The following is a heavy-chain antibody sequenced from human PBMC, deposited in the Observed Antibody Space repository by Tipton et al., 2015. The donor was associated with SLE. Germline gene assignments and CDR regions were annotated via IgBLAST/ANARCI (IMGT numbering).Heavy chain of an antibody. Sequence: SLRLSCAASGLTFSSYGMHWVRQAPGKGLEWVAVIWYDGSNKYYADSVKGRFTISRDNSKNTLYLQMNSLRAEDTAVYYCAKDVSAERRYFDLWGRGTLVTVSS. CDR3: AKDVSAERRYFDL. V-gene: IGHV3-33*06. J-gene: IGHJ2*01. D-gene: IGHD1-26*01. CDR1: GLTFSSYG. CDR2: IWYDGSNK.